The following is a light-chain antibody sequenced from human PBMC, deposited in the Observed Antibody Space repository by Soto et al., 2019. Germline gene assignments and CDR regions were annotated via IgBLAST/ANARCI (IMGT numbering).Light chain of an antibody. J-gene: IGKJ2*01. V-gene: IGKV2-24*01. Sequence: DVVLTQTPLSSPVTLGQPASISCRSSQSLEHSDGNTYLNWLHQRPGQPPRLLIYKVSNRLSGVADRFSGSRAGTEFPRRVSGVEAEDVGNYYCMQAPQSNPYTLGQGTKLEIQ. CDR3: MQAPQSNPYT. CDR2: KVS. CDR1: QSLEHSDGNTY.